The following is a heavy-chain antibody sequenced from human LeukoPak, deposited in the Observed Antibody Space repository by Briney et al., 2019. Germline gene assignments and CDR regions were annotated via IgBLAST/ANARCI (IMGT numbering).Heavy chain of an antibody. CDR2: IYYSGST. J-gene: IGHJ4*02. D-gene: IGHD3-3*01. CDR3: ARLKDFWSGYPDY. CDR1: GGSISSSSYY. Sequence: SETLSLTCTVSGGSISSSSYYWGWIRQPPGKGLEWIGSIYYSGSTYYNPSLKSRVTISVDTSKNQFSLKLSSVTAADTAVYYCARLKDFWSGYPDYWGQGTLVTVSS. V-gene: IGHV4-39*01.